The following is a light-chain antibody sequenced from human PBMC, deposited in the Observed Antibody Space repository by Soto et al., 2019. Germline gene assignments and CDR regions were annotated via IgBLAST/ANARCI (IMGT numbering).Light chain of an antibody. CDR1: QNISTG. V-gene: IGKV1-5*03. Sequence: DIQMTHTHSTLSRSVGDRITITWLDSQNISTGLGWYQQKPGKAPKLLIYKASTLKSGVPSRFSGSGSGTEFTLTISGMQPDDFATYYCQHSNSYSEAFGQGTKVDIK. J-gene: IGKJ1*01. CDR2: KAS. CDR3: QHSNSYSEA.